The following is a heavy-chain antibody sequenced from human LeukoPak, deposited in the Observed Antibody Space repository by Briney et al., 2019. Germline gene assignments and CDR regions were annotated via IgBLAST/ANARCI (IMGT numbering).Heavy chain of an antibody. CDR2: ISGGGDSA. CDR3: AKDHVPRDGYYELDY. J-gene: IGHJ4*02. D-gene: IGHD4-17*01. Sequence: GGSLRLSCAASGFTFTDYAMSWVRQAPGKGLEWVSDISGGGDSAYYADSVKGRFTISRDNSRNTLDLQMNSLRAEDTAVYYCAKDHVPRDGYYELDYWGQGTLVTVSS. CDR1: GFTFTDYA. V-gene: IGHV3-23*01.